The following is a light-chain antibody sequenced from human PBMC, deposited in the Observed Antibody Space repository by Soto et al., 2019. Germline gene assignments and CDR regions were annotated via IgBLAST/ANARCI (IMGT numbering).Light chain of an antibody. J-gene: IGKJ2*01. CDR2: GAS. V-gene: IGKV3-15*01. Sequence: EIVLTQSPATLSLSPGERATLSCRASQSVSSDLAWYQQKPGQAPRLLIYGASTRATGIPARFSGSGSGTDFTLAISSLQSEDFAIYYCHQYNNWPPYTFGQGTKVDIK. CDR1: QSVSSD. CDR3: HQYNNWPPYT.